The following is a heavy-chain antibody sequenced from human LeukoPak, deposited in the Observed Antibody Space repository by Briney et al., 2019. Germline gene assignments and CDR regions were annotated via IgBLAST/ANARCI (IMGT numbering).Heavy chain of an antibody. Sequence: GGSLRLSCSASGFTFSDYYMIWIRQAPGKGLEWVSYISSRTSNTNYVDSVKGRFTISRDNAKNSLYLQMNSLRVEDTAVYYCTRLGSSGSVDYWGQGTLVTVSS. V-gene: IGHV3-11*06. CDR3: TRLGSSGSVDY. J-gene: IGHJ4*02. CDR2: ISSRTSNT. CDR1: GFTFSDYY. D-gene: IGHD1-1*01.